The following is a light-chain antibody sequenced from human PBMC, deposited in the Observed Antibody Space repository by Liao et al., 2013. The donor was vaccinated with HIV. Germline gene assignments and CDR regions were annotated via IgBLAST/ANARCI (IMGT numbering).Light chain of an antibody. J-gene: IGLJ1*01. V-gene: IGLV3-1*01. Sequence: SYELTQPPSVSVSPGQTATITCSGEKLGAKYACWYQQQPGRSPVLVMFQDNRRPSGIPERFSGSNSGNTATLTISGTQALDEADYYCQVWDSSNYHYVFGTGTKVAVL. CDR2: QDN. CDR1: KLGAKY. CDR3: QVWDSSNYHYV.